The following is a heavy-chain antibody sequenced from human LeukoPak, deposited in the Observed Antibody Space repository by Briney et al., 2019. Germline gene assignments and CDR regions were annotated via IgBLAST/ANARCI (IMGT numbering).Heavy chain of an antibody. J-gene: IGHJ4*02. Sequence: GGSLRLSCTASGFTFGDYAMSWVRQAPGKGLEWVGFIRSKAYGGTTEYAASVKGRFTISRDDSKNIAYLQMNSLKTEDTAVYYCTRDRPLIVGATTGFDYWGQGTLVTVSS. D-gene: IGHD1-26*01. CDR2: IRSKAYGGTT. V-gene: IGHV3-49*04. CDR1: GFTFGDYA. CDR3: TRDRPLIVGATTGFDY.